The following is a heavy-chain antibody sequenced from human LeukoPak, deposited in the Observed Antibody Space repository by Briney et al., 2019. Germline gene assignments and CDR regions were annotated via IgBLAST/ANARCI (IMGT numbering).Heavy chain of an antibody. Sequence: GASVKVSCKASGYTFTGYYMHWVRQAPGQGLEWMGWINPNSGGTNYAQKFQGRVTMTRDTSINTAYMELSRLRSDDTAVYYCARVDIVVVPAAPFDPWGQGTLVTVSS. CDR2: INPNSGGT. CDR1: GYTFTGYY. V-gene: IGHV1-2*02. D-gene: IGHD2-2*01. J-gene: IGHJ5*02. CDR3: ARVDIVVVPAAPFDP.